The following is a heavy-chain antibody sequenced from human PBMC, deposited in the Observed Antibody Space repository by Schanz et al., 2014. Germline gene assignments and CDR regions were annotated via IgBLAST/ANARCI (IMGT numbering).Heavy chain of an antibody. Sequence: EVHLLESGGGLVQPGGSLRLSCAASGFTFSNHALSWVRQAPGKGLEWVSGMSGSGSTADYADSAKGRFTISRDNSRKTLYLQMNSLRAEDTGVYYCARGREVVAKIFDVWGQGTMVTVSS. J-gene: IGHJ3*01. D-gene: IGHD3-22*01. CDR2: MSGSGSTA. CDR3: ARGREVVAKIFDV. V-gene: IGHV3-23*01. CDR1: GFTFSNHA.